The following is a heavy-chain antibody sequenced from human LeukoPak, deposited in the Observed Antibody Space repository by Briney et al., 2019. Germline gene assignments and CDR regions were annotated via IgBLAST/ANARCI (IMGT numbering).Heavy chain of an antibody. CDR1: GFTFSSYG. Sequence: GGSLRLSCAASGFTFSSYGMHWVRQAPGKGLEWVSFIRYDGSNKYYADSVKGRFTISRDNSKNTLYLQMNSLRAEDTAVYYCACRPAGGWYGKFDYWGQGTLVTVSS. D-gene: IGHD6-19*01. V-gene: IGHV3-30*02. J-gene: IGHJ4*02. CDR3: ACRPAGGWYGKFDY. CDR2: IRYDGSNK.